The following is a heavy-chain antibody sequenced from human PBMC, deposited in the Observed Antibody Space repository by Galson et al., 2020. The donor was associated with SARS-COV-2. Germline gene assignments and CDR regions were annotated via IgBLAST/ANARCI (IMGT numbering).Heavy chain of an antibody. J-gene: IGHJ4*02. CDR1: GGSISSSSYY. D-gene: IGHD3-16*02. Sequence: SETLSLTCTVSGGSISSSSYYWGWIRQPPGKGLEWIGSIYYSGSTYYNPSLKSRVTISVDTSKNQFTLKLSSVTAADTAVYYCARHSLRNTFGGFIVDYWGQGTLVTVSS. CDR3: ARHSLRNTFGGFIVDY. CDR2: IYYSGST. V-gene: IGHV4-39*01.